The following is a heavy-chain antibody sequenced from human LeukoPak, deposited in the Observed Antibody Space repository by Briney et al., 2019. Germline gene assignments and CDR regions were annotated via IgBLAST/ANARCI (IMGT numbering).Heavy chain of an antibody. CDR2: LYSSGST. Sequence: SQTLSLTCTVPGGSISSNNYFWGWIRQPAGKGLEWLGRLYSSGSTSFNPSLKSRFAISRDTSKNQFSLQMSSVTAADTAVYYCAREGGGSATTRSFSNYNYYFDVWGQGTLVAVSS. D-gene: IGHD3-10*01. J-gene: IGHJ4*02. CDR3: AREGGGSATTRSFSNYNYYFDV. V-gene: IGHV4-61*02. CDR1: GGSISSNNYF.